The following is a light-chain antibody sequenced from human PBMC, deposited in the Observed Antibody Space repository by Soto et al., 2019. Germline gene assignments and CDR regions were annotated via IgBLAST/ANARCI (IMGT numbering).Light chain of an antibody. CDR2: EVS. CDR3: SSFAGNNNLV. V-gene: IGLV2-8*01. CDR1: SSDVGGYNY. Sequence: QSALTQPPSASGSPGQSVTISCTGTSSDVGGYNYVSWYQQHPGKAPKLMISEVSKRPSGVPDRFSGSKSGNTASLTVSGRQYEYEADYYCSSFAGNNNLVFGGGTKVTVL. J-gene: IGLJ2*01.